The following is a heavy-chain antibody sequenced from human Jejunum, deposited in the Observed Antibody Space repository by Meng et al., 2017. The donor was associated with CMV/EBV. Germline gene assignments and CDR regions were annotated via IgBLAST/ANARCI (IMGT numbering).Heavy chain of an antibody. CDR2: ISSDARTT. Sequence: CAASEFPFIKFWMHWVRYAPGKGLVWVSRISSDARTTSYADSVKGRFIISRDNAKNTLYLQMNSLRAEDTAVYYCARDGYSGYDFDYWGQGTLVTVSS. V-gene: IGHV3-74*01. D-gene: IGHD5-12*01. J-gene: IGHJ4*02. CDR3: ARDGYSGYDFDY. CDR1: EFPFIKFW.